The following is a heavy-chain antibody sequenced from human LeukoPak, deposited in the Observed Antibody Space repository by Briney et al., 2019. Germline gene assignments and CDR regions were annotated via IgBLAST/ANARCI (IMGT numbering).Heavy chain of an antibody. CDR1: GFTFSSYA. J-gene: IGHJ4*02. CDR3: AKDPYPHIAVAGTFGY. V-gene: IGHV3-23*01. D-gene: IGHD6-19*01. CDR2: ISGSGGST. Sequence: PGGSQRLSCAASGFTFSSYAMSWVRQAPGNGLEWVSAISGSGGSTYYADSVKGRFTISRDNSKNTLYLQMNSLRAEDTAVYYCAKDPYPHIAVAGTFGYWGQGTLVTVSS.